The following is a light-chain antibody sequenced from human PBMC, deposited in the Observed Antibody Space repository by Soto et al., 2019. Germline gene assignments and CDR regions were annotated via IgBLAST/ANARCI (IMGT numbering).Light chain of an antibody. CDR2: GAS. Sequence: EIVMTQSPATLSVSPGERATLSCRASQSVSSNLAWYQQKPGQAPRLLIYGASTRATGVPVRFSGSGSGTAFTLTISSLQSEDFAVYYCQQYNNWPPWTFGQGTKV. J-gene: IGKJ1*01. CDR1: QSVSSN. CDR3: QQYNNWPPWT. V-gene: IGKV3-15*01.